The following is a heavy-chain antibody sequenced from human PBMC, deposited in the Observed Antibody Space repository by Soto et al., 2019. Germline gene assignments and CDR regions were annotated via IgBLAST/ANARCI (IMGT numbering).Heavy chain of an antibody. CDR2: IYYSGST. V-gene: IGHV4-39*01. Sequence: QLQLQESGPGLVKPSETLSLTCTVSGGSISSSSYYWGWIRQPPGKGLEWIGSIYYSGSTYYNPCLKSRVTISVDTSKNQFSLKLSSVTAADTAVYYCARHIAVRASFDYWGQGTLVTVSS. CDR3: ARHIAVRASFDY. J-gene: IGHJ4*02. D-gene: IGHD6-6*01. CDR1: GGSISSSSYY.